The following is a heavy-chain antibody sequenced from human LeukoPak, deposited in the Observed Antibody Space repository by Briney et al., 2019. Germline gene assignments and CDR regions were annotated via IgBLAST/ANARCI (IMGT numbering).Heavy chain of an antibody. CDR1: GFTFGSYS. D-gene: IGHD4-23*01. CDR3: ARDNPTTVVLDY. V-gene: IGHV3-21*01. CDR2: ISSSSSYI. Sequence: GGSLRLSCAASGFTFGSYSMNWVRQAPGKGLEWVSSISSSSSYIYYADSVKGRFTISRDNAKNSLYLQMNSLRAEDTAVYYCARDNPTTVVLDYWGQGTLVTVSS. J-gene: IGHJ4*02.